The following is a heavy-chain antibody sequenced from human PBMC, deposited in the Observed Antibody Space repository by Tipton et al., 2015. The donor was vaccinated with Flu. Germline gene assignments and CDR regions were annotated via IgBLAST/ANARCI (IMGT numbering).Heavy chain of an antibody. CDR1: GGSISSGGYY. D-gene: IGHD3/OR15-3a*01. Sequence: TLSLTCTVSGGSISSGGYYWSWIRQHPGKGLEWIGYIYYSGSTYYNPSLKSRVTISVDTSKNQFSLKLSSVTAADTAVYYCVRLRVSEGLIDYWGQGTLVTVSS. CDR3: VRLRVSEGLIDY. J-gene: IGHJ4*02. V-gene: IGHV4-31*03. CDR2: IYYSGST.